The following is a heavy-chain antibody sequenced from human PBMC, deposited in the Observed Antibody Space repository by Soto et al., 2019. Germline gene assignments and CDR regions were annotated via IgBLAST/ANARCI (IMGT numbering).Heavy chain of an antibody. J-gene: IGHJ4*02. Sequence: QVQLVQSGAEVKKPGASVKVSCKASGYTFTSYGISWVRQAPGQGLEWMGWISAYNGNTNYAQKLQGRVTMTTDTSTSTAYMELRSLRSDDTAVSYCARVLETIFGVVITEIDYWGQGTLVTVSS. CDR3: ARVLETIFGVVITEIDY. CDR2: ISAYNGNT. CDR1: GYTFTSYG. D-gene: IGHD3-3*01. V-gene: IGHV1-18*01.